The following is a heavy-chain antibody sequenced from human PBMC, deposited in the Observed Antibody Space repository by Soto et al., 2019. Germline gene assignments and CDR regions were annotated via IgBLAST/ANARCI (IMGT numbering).Heavy chain of an antibody. Sequence: GGSLRLSCAASEFTFSNYAMSWVRQAPGKGLEWVSSISSSSSVIDYADSVKGRFTVSRDNARNSLYLQMNSLRAEDTAVYYCARDLSWGSNWYYYMDVWGKGTTVTVSS. CDR3: ARDLSWGSNWYYYMDV. CDR2: ISSSSSVI. CDR1: EFTFSNYA. V-gene: IGHV3-21*01. J-gene: IGHJ6*03. D-gene: IGHD7-27*01.